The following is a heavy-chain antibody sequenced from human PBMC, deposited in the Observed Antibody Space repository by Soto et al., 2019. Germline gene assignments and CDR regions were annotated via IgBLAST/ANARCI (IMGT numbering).Heavy chain of an antibody. V-gene: IGHV3-7*05. J-gene: IGHJ6*02. CDR2: IKQDGSEK. Sequence: PGGSLRLSCAASGFTFSSYWMSWVRQAPGKGLEWVANIKQDGSEKYYVDSVKGRFTISRDNAKNSLYLQMNSLRAEDTAVYYCARARKRGQPFYGMDGWGQATTVTVSS. D-gene: IGHD3-10*01. CDR1: GFTFSSYW. CDR3: ARARKRGQPFYGMDG.